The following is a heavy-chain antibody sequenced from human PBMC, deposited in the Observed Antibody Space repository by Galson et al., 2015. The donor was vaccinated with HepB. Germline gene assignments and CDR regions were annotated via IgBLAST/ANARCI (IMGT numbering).Heavy chain of an antibody. CDR3: ARDSSIGLDALDI. CDR2: TFFRSTWYY. D-gene: IGHD3-16*01. CDR1: GDSVSSNSAA. V-gene: IGHV6-1*01. J-gene: IGHJ3*02. Sequence: CAISGDSVSSNSAAWNWIRQSPSRGLEWLGRTFFRSTWYYDYALSLKSRITINTDTFENHFSLQLNSVTPEDTAVYYCARDSSIGLDALDIWGQGTMVTVSS.